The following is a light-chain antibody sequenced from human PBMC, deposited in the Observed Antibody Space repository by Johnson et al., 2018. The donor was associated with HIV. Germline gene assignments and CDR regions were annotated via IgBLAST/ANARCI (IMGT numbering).Light chain of an antibody. V-gene: IGLV1-51*02. CDR3: GTLDNSLTAGV. CDR1: SSNIGNNY. Sequence: QSVLTQPPSVSAAPGQKVTISCSGSSSNIGNNYVSWYQQFPGTAPKLLIYENNKRPSGISDRFSGSKSGTSATLVITGLQTGDEADFYCGTLDNSLTAGVFGSGTKVTVL. J-gene: IGLJ1*01. CDR2: ENN.